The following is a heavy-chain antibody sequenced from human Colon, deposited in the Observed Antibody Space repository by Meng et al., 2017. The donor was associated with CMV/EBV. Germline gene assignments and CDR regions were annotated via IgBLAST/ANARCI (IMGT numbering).Heavy chain of an antibody. J-gene: IGHJ4*02. CDR3: AKSRGAGPSALNY. CDR2: IKQDGSEK. CDR1: GFTFRSYW. V-gene: IGHV3-7*01. Sequence: GESLKISCAASGFTFRSYWMTWVRQAPGRGLEWVASIKQDGSEKNYVDSVKGRFTISRDNAENSLYLQMSNLRVEDTAVYYCAKSRGAGPSALNYWGQGTLVTVSS. D-gene: IGHD2-2*01.